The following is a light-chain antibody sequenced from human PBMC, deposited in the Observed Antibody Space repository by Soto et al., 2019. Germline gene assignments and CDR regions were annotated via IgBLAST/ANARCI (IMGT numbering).Light chain of an antibody. CDR3: SSYTSSNYV. V-gene: IGLV2-14*01. Sequence: QSVLTQPAPLSGSSWQSVTISCTGTSIDVGGYNYVSWYQQHPGKAPKLMIYDVSNRPSGVSNRFSGSKSGNTASLTISGLQAEDEADYYCSSYTSSNYVFGTGTKVTVL. CDR1: SIDVGGYNY. CDR2: DVS. J-gene: IGLJ1*01.